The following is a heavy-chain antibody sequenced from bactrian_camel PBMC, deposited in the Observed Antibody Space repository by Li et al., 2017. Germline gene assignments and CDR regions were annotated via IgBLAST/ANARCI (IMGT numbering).Heavy chain of an antibody. CDR1: DSIISTTC. CDR3: AAGWSYGVGTLLRRHYPY. D-gene: IGHD5*01. V-gene: IGHV3S54*01. J-gene: IGHJ4*01. Sequence: QVQLVESGGGSVQPGGSLRLSCEASDSIISTTCMAWFRQTPGSEREGVAALHTGGGATYYADSVKGRFTISQDNAKKTTYLQMDHLRTEDTAIYYCAAGWSYGVGTLLRRHYPYWGQGTQVTVS. CDR2: LHTGGGAT.